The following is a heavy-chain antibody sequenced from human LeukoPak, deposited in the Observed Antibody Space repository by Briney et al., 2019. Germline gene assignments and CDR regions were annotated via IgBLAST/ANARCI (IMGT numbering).Heavy chain of an antibody. CDR3: ARDKKSGESSEIDY. V-gene: IGHV3-74*03. Sequence: PGGSLRLSCAASGFTFSNYWVHWVRQVPGKGLVWVSRINRDGSTTKYADSVKGRFTVSRDNAKNTLNLQMNSLRAEDTAVYYCARDKKSGESSEIDYWGQGTLVTVSS. D-gene: IGHD3-10*01. CDR2: INRDGSTT. CDR1: GFTFSNYW. J-gene: IGHJ4*02.